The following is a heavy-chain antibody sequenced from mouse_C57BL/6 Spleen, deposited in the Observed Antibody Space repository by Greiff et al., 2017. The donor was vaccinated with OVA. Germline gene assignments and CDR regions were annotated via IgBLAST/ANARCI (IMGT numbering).Heavy chain of an antibody. CDR3: AREGTGGENY. Sequence: EVKLMESGGGLVKPGGSLKLSCAASGFTFSSYAMSWVRQTPEKRLEWVATISDGGSYTYYPDNVKGRFTISRDNAKNNLYLQMSHLKSEDTAMYYCAREGTGGENYWGQGTTLTVSS. CDR2: ISDGGSYT. CDR1: GFTFSSYA. V-gene: IGHV5-4*01. J-gene: IGHJ2*01. D-gene: IGHD4-1*01.